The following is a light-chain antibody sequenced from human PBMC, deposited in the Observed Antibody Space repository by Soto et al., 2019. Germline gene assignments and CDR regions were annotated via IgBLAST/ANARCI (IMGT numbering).Light chain of an antibody. CDR1: SSDVGNYKY. J-gene: IGLJ3*02. Sequence: QSALTQSPSASGSPVQSVTISCTGTSSDVGNYKYVSWYQQHPGKAHQLMIYEVSKRPSGVPDRFSGSKSGKTASLTVSGLQAEYEADYYCSSYAGSNNWVFGGGTKLNVL. V-gene: IGLV2-8*01. CDR3: SSYAGSNNWV. CDR2: EVS.